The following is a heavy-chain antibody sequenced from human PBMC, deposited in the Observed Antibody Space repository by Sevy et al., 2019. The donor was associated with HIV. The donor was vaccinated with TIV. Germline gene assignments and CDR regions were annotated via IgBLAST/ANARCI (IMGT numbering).Heavy chain of an antibody. CDR3: ASDRVPAAIIRALDAFDI. CDR1: GYTFTGYY. CDR2: INPNSGGT. J-gene: IGHJ3*02. V-gene: IGHV1-2*02. Sequence: ASVKVSCKASGYTFTGYYIHWVRQAPGQGLEWMGWINPNSGGTNYAQKFQGRVTLTRDTSIGTANMELSRLRSDHTAVYYCASDRVPAAIIRALDAFDIWGQGTMVTVSS. D-gene: IGHD2-2*02.